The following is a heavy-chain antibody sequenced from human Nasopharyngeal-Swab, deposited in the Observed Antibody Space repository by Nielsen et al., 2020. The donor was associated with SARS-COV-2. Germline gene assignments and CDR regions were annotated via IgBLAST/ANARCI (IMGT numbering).Heavy chain of an antibody. D-gene: IGHD4-23*01. J-gene: IGHJ4*02. Sequence: GGSLRLSCAASGFSFSTFWMHWVRQVPGEGLVWVSRINTDGRRTNYAESVKGRFTISRDNVKNMLYLQMNNLRHEDTAVYYCARDLGGFGGYWGQGTLATVSS. V-gene: IGHV3-74*01. CDR2: INTDGRRT. CDR3: ARDLGGFGGY. CDR1: GFSFSTFW.